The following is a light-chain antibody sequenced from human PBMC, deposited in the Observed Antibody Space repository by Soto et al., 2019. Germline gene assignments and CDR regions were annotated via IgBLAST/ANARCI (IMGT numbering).Light chain of an antibody. CDR2: DAS. J-gene: IGKJ4*01. V-gene: IGKV3-11*01. Sequence: EIVLTQSPATLSLSPGERATLSCRASQSVSNFLAWYQQKPGQAPRLLIHDASTRAAGIPARFSGSGSGTDFTLTINSLEPEDVALYYCQQRSIWLTFGGGTKVE. CDR1: QSVSNF. CDR3: QQRSIWLT.